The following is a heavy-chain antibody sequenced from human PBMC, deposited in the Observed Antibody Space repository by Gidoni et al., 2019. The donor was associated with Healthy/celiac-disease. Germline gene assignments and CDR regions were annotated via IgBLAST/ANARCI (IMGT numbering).Heavy chain of an antibody. CDR1: GGSFSGYY. V-gene: IGHV4-34*01. D-gene: IGHD4-17*01. Sequence: QVQLQQWGAGLLKPSETLSLTCAVYGGSFSGYYWSWIRQPPGKGLEWIGEINHSGSTNYTPSLKSRVTISVDTSKNQFSLKLSSVTAADTAVYYCARRTVARYFDLWGRGTLVTVSS. CDR2: INHSGST. CDR3: ARRTVARYFDL. J-gene: IGHJ2*01.